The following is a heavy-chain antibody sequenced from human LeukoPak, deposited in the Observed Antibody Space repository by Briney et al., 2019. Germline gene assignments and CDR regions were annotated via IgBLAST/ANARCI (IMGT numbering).Heavy chain of an antibody. D-gene: IGHD3-22*01. CDR2: INHSGST. Sequence: PSETLSLTCAVYGGSFSGYYWSWIRQPPGKGLEWIGEINHSGSTNYNPSLKSRVTISVDTSKNQFSLKLSSVTAADTAVYYCARVTYYYDSSGYYQYVYYYGMDVWGQGTTVTVSS. CDR3: ARVTYYYDSSGYYQYVYYYGMDV. J-gene: IGHJ6*02. CDR1: GGSFSGYY. V-gene: IGHV4-34*01.